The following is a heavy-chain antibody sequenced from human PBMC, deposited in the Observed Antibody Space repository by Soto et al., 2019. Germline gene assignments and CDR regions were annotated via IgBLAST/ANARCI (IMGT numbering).Heavy chain of an antibody. CDR1: GFTFSSYE. D-gene: IGHD5-18*01. Sequence: VGSLRLSCAASGFTFSSYEMNWVRQAPGKGLEWVSYISSSGSTIYYADSVKGRFTISRDNAKNSLYLQMNSLRAEDTAVYYCARDRDTAMVYSREYYFDYWGQGTLVTVSS. CDR2: ISSSGSTI. V-gene: IGHV3-48*03. J-gene: IGHJ4*02. CDR3: ARDRDTAMVYSREYYFDY.